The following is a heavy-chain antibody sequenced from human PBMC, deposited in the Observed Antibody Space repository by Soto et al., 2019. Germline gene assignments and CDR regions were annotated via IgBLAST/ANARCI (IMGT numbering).Heavy chain of an antibody. Sequence: SETLSLTCTVSGGSISSYYVSWIRQSAGKGLEWIGRIDTSGTTNYNPSLKSRVTMSVDASKNHFSLNLSSVTAADTAVYYCARDRLYDSSGLPMDVWGQGTTVTVSS. CDR2: IDTSGTT. V-gene: IGHV4-4*07. CDR3: ARDRLYDSSGLPMDV. D-gene: IGHD3-22*01. J-gene: IGHJ6*02. CDR1: GGSISSYY.